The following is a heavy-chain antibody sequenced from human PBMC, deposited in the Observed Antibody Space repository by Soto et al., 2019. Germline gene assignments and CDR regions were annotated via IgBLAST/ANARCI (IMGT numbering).Heavy chain of an antibody. D-gene: IGHD3-10*01. CDR2: INHSGST. CDR3: ARAPYYYGSGSYYKRLYDY. CDR1: GGSFSGYY. Sequence: NPSETLSLTCAVYGGSFSGYYWSWIRQPPGKGLEWIGEINHSGSTNYNPSLKSRVTISVDTSKNQFSLKLSSVTAADTAVYYCARAPYYYGSGSYYKRLYDYWGQGTLVTVSS. V-gene: IGHV4-34*01. J-gene: IGHJ4*02.